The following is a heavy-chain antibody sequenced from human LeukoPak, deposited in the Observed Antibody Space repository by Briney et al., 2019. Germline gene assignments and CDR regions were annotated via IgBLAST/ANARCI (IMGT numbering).Heavy chain of an antibody. CDR2: ISYDGGNT. Sequence: GRSLRLSCAASGFTFSSHDMHWVRQAPGKGLEWVALISYDGGNTYYADSVKGRFTISRDNSKNTLDLQLNSLRVEDTAVYYCARDSTYYYGSGSSGPHYFDYWGQGTLVTVSS. V-gene: IGHV3-30*01. CDR1: GFTFSSHD. J-gene: IGHJ4*02. CDR3: ARDSTYYYGSGSSGPHYFDY. D-gene: IGHD3-10*01.